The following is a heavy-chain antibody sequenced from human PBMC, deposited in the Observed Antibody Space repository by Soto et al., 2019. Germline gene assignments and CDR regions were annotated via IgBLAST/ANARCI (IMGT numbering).Heavy chain of an antibody. V-gene: IGHV2-26*01. CDR1: GFSLSNARMG. Sequence: SGPTLVNPTETLTLTCTVFGFSLSNARMGVSWIRQPPGKALEWLAHIFSNDEKSYSTSLKSRLTISKDTSKSQVVLTMTNMDPVDTATYYCARNLEYSSPTGWFDPWGQGTLVTVSS. CDR3: ARNLEYSSPTGWFDP. D-gene: IGHD6-6*01. CDR2: IFSNDEK. J-gene: IGHJ5*02.